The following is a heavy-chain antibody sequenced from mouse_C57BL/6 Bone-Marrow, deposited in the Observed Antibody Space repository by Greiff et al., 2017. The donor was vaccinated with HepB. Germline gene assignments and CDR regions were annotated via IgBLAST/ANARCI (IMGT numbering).Heavy chain of an antibody. J-gene: IGHJ2*01. D-gene: IGHD1-1*01. CDR2: ISNGGGST. CDR1: GFTFSDYY. Sequence: DVKLVESGGGLVQPGGSLKLSCAASGFTFSDYYMYWVRQTPEKRLEWVAYISNGGGSTYYPDTVKGRFTISRDNAKNTLYLQMSRLKSEDTAMYYCARRTTVVATDYWGQGTTLTVSS. CDR3: ARRTTVVATDY. V-gene: IGHV5-12*01.